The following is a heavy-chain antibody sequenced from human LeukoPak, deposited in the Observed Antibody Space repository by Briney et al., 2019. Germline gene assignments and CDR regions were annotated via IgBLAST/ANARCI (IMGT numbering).Heavy chain of an antibody. V-gene: IGHV3-30*03. CDR3: ARDYLDYDILTGYNYYYGMDV. D-gene: IGHD3-9*01. CDR2: ISYDGSNK. CDR1: GFTFSSYG. Sequence: GGSLRLSCAASGFTFSSYGMHWVRQAPGKGLEWVAVISYDGSNKYYADSVKGRFTISRDNSKNTLYLQMNSLRAEDTAVYYCARDYLDYDILTGYNYYYGMDVWGKGTTVTVSS. J-gene: IGHJ6*04.